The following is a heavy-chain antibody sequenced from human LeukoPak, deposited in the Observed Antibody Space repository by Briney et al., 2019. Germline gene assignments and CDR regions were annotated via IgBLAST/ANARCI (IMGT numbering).Heavy chain of an antibody. CDR1: GFTFSSYA. Sequence: GGSLRLSCAASGFTFSSYAMSWVRQAPGKGLEWVLGISGGGHSTNYADFVKGRFTISRDNSKNTLYLQMNSLGAEDTAIYYCANSHDSSSPFEYWGQGTQVSVSS. CDR3: ANSHDSSSPFEY. CDR2: ISGGGHST. V-gene: IGHV3-23*01. D-gene: IGHD6-6*01. J-gene: IGHJ4*02.